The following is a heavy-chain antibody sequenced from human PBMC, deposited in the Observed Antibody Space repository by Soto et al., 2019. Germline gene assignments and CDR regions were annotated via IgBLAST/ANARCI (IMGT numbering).Heavy chain of an antibody. J-gene: IGHJ6*02. CDR1: GGTFNNYP. D-gene: IGHD5-12*01. Sequence: ASVKVSCKASGGTFNNYPITWVRQAPGEGLEWMGGSIPIFGTANYAQKFQGRVTISVDESTSTAYMELSSLRSEDTAVYYCARGRGYSGDDHYYYFDMDVWGQGTTVTV. V-gene: IGHV1-69*13. CDR3: ARGRGYSGDDHYYYFDMDV. CDR2: SIPIFGTA.